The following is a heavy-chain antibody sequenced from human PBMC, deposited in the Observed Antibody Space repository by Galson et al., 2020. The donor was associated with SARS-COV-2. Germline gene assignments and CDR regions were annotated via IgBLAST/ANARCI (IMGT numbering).Heavy chain of an antibody. D-gene: IGHD3-16*01. CDR3: ARFWGGFDI. Sequence: ASETLSLNCTVSGDSISPYYWSWIRQPPGKGLEWMGYIYYSGSTNYNPSLKSRLTISIDRSKNQFSLKLNSMTAADTAVYYCARFWGGFDIWGQGTMVSVSS. V-gene: IGHV4-59*08. CDR1: GDSISPYY. CDR2: IYYSGST. J-gene: IGHJ3*02.